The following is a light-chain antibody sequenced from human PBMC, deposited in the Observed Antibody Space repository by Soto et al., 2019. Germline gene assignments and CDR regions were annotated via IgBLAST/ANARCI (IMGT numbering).Light chain of an antibody. CDR2: DNS. Sequence: QPVLTQPPSVSGAPGQRVTISCTGSSSNIGAGYDVHWYQQLPGTAPKLLIFDNSNRPSGVPDRISGSRSGTSASLAITGLQAEDEADYYCQSYDSSLSGSVVFGGGTKLT. CDR1: SSNIGAGYD. J-gene: IGLJ2*01. V-gene: IGLV1-40*01. CDR3: QSYDSSLSGSVV.